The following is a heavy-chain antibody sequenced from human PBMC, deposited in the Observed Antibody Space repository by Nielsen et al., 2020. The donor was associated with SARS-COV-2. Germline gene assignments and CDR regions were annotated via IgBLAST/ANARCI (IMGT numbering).Heavy chain of an antibody. V-gene: IGHV4-31*03. CDR1: GGSITSGGYY. D-gene: IGHD6-19*01. CDR2: IYYSGGT. CDR3: GRGGGRGWLVFFDS. J-gene: IGHJ4*02. Sequence: SETLSLTCTVSGGSITSGGYYWSWIRQHPGKGLEWIGYIYYSGGTYYNPSLQSRVTISVDTSKNQFSLRMSSVTAADTAKYYCGRGGGRGWLVFFDSWGQGTLVTVSS.